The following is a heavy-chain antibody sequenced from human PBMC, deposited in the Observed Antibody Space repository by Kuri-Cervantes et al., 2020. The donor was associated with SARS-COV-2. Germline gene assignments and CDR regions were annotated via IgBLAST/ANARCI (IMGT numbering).Heavy chain of an antibody. Sequence: LRLSCTVSGGSISSGDYYWSWIRQPPGKGLEWIGYIYYSGSTYYNPSLKSRVTISVDTSKNQFSLKLSSVTAADTAVYYCARDIGYDYVWGSYRYKNRYFDYWGQGTLVTVSS. D-gene: IGHD3-16*02. CDR3: ARDIGYDYVWGSYRYKNRYFDY. CDR2: IYYSGST. J-gene: IGHJ4*02. V-gene: IGHV4-30-4*01. CDR1: GGSISSGDYY.